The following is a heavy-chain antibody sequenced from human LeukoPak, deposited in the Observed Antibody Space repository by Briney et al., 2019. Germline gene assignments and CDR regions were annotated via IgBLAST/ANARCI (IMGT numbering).Heavy chain of an antibody. D-gene: IGHD2-15*01. CDR2: MYSSGST. V-gene: IGHV4-39*07. CDR1: GGSISNTSYY. Sequence: PSETLSLTCTVSGGSISNTSYYWGWIRQPPGKGLEWIGCMYSSGSTYYTPSLKSRVTISGDTSKNQFSLKLNSVTAADTAVYYCARAYCGGGSCYHSRGWFDPWGQGTLVTASS. J-gene: IGHJ5*02. CDR3: ARAYCGGGSCYHSRGWFDP.